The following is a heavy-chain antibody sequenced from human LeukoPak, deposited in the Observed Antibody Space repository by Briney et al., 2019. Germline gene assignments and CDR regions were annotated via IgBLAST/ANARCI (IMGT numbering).Heavy chain of an antibody. CDR2: IIPIFGTA. Sequence: SVKVSCKASGGTFSSYAISWVRQAPGQGLEWMGRIIPIFGTANYAQKFQGRVTITTDESTSTAYMELSSLRSEDTAVYYCARVDWTPEYYFDYWVQGTLVTVSS. CDR3: ARVDWTPEYYFDY. CDR1: GGTFSSYA. D-gene: IGHD3/OR15-3a*01. J-gene: IGHJ4*02. V-gene: IGHV1-69*05.